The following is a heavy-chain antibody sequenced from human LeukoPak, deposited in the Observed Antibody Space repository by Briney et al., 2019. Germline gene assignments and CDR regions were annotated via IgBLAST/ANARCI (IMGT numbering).Heavy chain of an antibody. J-gene: IGHJ4*02. CDR1: GGSISIGDYY. D-gene: IGHD5-18*01. V-gene: IGHV4-30-4*01. CDR2: IYYSGST. Sequence: SETLFLTCAVSGGSISIGDYYWSWIRQPPGKGLEWIGYIYYSGSTYYNPSLKSRVTISVDTSKNQFSLKMSSVTAADTAVYYCARVPHPTDTHDYWGQGTLVTVSS. CDR3: ARVPHPTDTHDY.